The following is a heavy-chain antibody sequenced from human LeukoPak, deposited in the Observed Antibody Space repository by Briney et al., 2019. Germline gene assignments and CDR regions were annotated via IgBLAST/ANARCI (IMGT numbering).Heavy chain of an antibody. CDR2: ISAYNGNT. CDR3: ARNLRNYYDSSGPGDY. CDR1: GYTFTSYG. Sequence: ASVKVSCKXSGYTFTSYGISWVRQAPGQGLEWMGWISAYNGNTNYAQKLQGRVTMTTDTSASTAYMELRSLRSDDTAVYYCARNLRNYYDSSGPGDYWGQGTLVTVSS. J-gene: IGHJ4*02. D-gene: IGHD3-22*01. V-gene: IGHV1-18*01.